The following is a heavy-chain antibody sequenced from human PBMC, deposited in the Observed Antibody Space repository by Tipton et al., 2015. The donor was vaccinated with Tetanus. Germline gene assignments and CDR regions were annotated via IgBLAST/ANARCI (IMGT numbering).Heavy chain of an antibody. V-gene: IGHV1-3*01. Sequence: QSGAEVKKPGASVKVSCKASGYTFTNYPIHWVRQAPGQRVEWMGWINAGSGNTEYSQSFQDRVTITRDTSTNTAYMELRSLRSDDTAVYFCARLVKQWLVPEDYWGQGTLVTVSS. CDR3: ARLVKQWLVPEDY. J-gene: IGHJ4*02. CDR1: GYTFTNYP. D-gene: IGHD6-19*01. CDR2: INAGSGNT.